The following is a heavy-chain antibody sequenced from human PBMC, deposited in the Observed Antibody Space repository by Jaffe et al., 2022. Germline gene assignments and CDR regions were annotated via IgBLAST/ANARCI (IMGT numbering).Heavy chain of an antibody. V-gene: IGHV2-5*02. CDR3: AHRMISIDYDILTGPDDAFDI. J-gene: IGHJ3*02. CDR2: IYWDDDK. Sequence: QITLKESGPTLVKPTQTLTLTCTFSGFSLSTSGVGVGWIRQPPGKALEWLALIYWDDDKRYSPSLKSRLTITKDTSKNQVVLTMTNMDPVDTATYYCAHRMISIDYDILTGPDDAFDIWGQGTMVTVSS. D-gene: IGHD3-9*01. CDR1: GFSLSTSGVG.